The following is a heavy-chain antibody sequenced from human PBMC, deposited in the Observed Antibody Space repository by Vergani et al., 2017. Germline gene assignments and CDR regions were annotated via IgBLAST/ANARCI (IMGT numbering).Heavy chain of an antibody. J-gene: IGHJ4*02. CDR3: ARPHGDILPPDPRRLDY. Sequence: QVLLVQSGAEVKKPGASVRVSCKTSGYTFTNYYIHWVRQAPGQGLEWRGIINPSGGSTTYAQQIQGRLTMTRDTSTSTVYMYLSNLRSEDTAVYYCARPHGDILPPDPRRLDYWGQGALVTVSS. V-gene: IGHV1-46*03. CDR1: GYTFTNYY. CDR2: INPSGGST.